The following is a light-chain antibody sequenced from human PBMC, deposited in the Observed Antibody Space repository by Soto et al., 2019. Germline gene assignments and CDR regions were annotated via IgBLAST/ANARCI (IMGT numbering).Light chain of an antibody. J-gene: IGKJ4*02. Sequence: IQLTQSPSFLSASVGDRVTIACRASQGIAGSLAWYQQKPGKPPKRLIYAESTLQSGVPSRFRCSGPHRRAGLTVSSLPPEDFATYYCQQVKSYQRTLGGGALVDIQ. CDR3: QQVKSYQRT. V-gene: IGKV1-9*01. CDR1: QGIAGS. CDR2: AES.